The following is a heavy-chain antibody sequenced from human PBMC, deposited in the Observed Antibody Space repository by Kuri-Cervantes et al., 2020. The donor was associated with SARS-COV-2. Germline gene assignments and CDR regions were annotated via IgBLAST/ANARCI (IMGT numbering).Heavy chain of an antibody. Sequence: GESLKISCAASGFSFSNFGMHWVRQAPGKGLEWVAAMWSGGSNKYYADSVKGRFTISRDNSNNTLYLQMNILRSDDTAVYYCATPAPEYGGNSGGWVFWGQGTLVTVSS. CDR2: MWSGGSNK. CDR1: GFSFSNFG. J-gene: IGHJ4*02. CDR3: ATPAPEYGGNSGGWVF. D-gene: IGHD4-23*01. V-gene: IGHV3-33*01.